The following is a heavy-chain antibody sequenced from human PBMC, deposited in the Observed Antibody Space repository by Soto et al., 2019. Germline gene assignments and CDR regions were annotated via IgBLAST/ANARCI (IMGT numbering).Heavy chain of an antibody. V-gene: IGHV3-66*01. Sequence: GGSLRLSCAASGFTVSSNCMSWVRQAPGKGLEWVSVIYGGGSTYYADSVKGRFTISRDNSKNTLYLQMNSLSAEDTAVYYCARSTLRYYSDTSGYHFDHWGQGTLVTVSS. CDR1: GFTVSSNC. D-gene: IGHD3-22*01. J-gene: IGHJ4*02. CDR3: ARSTLRYYSDTSGYHFDH. CDR2: IYGGGST.